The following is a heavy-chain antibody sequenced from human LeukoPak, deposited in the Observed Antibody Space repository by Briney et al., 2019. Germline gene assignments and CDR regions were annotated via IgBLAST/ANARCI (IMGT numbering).Heavy chain of an antibody. Sequence: PGGSMRLSCAASGFTFSSYGMSWVRQAPGKGLEWVSGVSGSGGGTYYADSVKGRFTISRDNTKNTLYLQMNSLRAEDTAVYYCAKGPTRVAARYFDYWGQRTPVTVSS. D-gene: IGHD6-6*01. CDR1: GFTFSSYG. V-gene: IGHV3-23*01. CDR3: AKGPTRVAARYFDY. CDR2: VSGSGGGT. J-gene: IGHJ4*02.